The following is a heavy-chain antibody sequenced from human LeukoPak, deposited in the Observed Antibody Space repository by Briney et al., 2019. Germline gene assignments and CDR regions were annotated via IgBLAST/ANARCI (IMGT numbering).Heavy chain of an antibody. CDR1: RFTFSSYS. CDR2: ISSSSYI. Sequence: GGSLRLSCAASRFTFSSYSMNWVRQAPGKGLEWVSSISSSSYIYYADSVKGRFTISRDNAKNSLYLQMNSLRAEDTAVYYCARDRGLGLWLPFDYWGQGTLVTVSS. CDR3: ARDRGLGLWLPFDY. V-gene: IGHV3-21*01. D-gene: IGHD6-19*01. J-gene: IGHJ4*02.